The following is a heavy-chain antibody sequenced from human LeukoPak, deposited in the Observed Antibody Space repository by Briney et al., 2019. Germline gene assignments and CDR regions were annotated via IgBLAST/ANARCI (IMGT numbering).Heavy chain of an antibody. J-gene: IGHJ4*02. Sequence: GGSLRLSCAASGFTFSSYAMSWVRQAPGKGLERVSAISGSGGSTYYADSVKGRFTISRDNSKNTLYLQMNSLRAEDTAVYYCAKDFKSATVTPDYWGQGTLVTVSS. CDR2: ISGSGGST. CDR3: AKDFKSATVTPDY. V-gene: IGHV3-23*01. D-gene: IGHD4-17*01. CDR1: GFTFSSYA.